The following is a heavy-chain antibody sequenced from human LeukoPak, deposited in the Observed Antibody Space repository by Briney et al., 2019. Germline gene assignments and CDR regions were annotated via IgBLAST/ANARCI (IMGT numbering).Heavy chain of an antibody. CDR3: ARARGLWSDFGY. J-gene: IGHJ4*02. Sequence: PSETLSLTCTVSGGSISSYYWSWIRQPPGKGLEWIGYIYYSGSTNYNPSLKSRVTISVDTSKNQFSLKLSSVTAADTAVYYCARARGLWSDFGYWGQGTLVTVSS. CDR1: GGSISSYY. V-gene: IGHV4-59*01. D-gene: IGHD5-18*01. CDR2: IYYSGST.